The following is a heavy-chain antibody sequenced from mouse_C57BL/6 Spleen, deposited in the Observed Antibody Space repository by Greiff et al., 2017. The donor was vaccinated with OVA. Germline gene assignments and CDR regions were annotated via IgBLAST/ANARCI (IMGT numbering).Heavy chain of an antibody. Sequence: LQQSGASVKISCKASGYAFSSYWMNWVKQRPGKGLEWIRQIYPGDGDTNYNGKFKGKATLTADKSSSTAYMQLSSLTSEDSAVYFCARSGYPDWYFDVWGTGTTVTVSS. CDR3: ARSGYPDWYFDV. J-gene: IGHJ1*03. CDR1: GYAFSSYW. V-gene: IGHV1-80*01. D-gene: IGHD3-2*02. CDR2: IYPGDGDT.